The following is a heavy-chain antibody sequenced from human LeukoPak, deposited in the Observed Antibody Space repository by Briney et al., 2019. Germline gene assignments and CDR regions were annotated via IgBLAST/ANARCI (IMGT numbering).Heavy chain of an antibody. D-gene: IGHD6-19*01. CDR1: GFTFNDYA. CDR2: ISWNSGTI. V-gene: IGHV3-9*01. CDR3: AKDVRVAAYTSYYFDY. J-gene: IGHJ4*02. Sequence: SLRLSCAASGFTFNDYAMHWVRQTPGKGLEWVSGISWNSGTIGYADSVKGRFTISRDNAKKSLFLQMNSLRAEDTALYYCAKDVRVAAYTSYYFDYWGQGTLVTVSS.